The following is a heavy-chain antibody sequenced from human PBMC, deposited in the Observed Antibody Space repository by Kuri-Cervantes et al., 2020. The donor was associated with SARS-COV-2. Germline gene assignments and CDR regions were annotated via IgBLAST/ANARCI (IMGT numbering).Heavy chain of an antibody. V-gene: IGHV1-24*01. CDR1: GYTLTELS. D-gene: IGHD2-2*01. Sequence: ASVKVSCKVSGYTLTELSMHWVRQAPGKGLEWMGGFDPEDGETIYAQKFQGRVTMTEDTSTDTACMELRSLRSDDTAVYYCARGGCSSTSCYSSDYYYYMDVWGKGTTVTVSS. J-gene: IGHJ6*03. CDR2: FDPEDGET. CDR3: ARGGCSSTSCYSSDYYYYMDV.